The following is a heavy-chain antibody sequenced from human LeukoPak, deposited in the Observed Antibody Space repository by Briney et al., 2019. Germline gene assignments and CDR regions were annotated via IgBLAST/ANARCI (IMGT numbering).Heavy chain of an antibody. V-gene: IGHV1-2*02. Sequence: ASVKVSCKASGYTFTGYYMHWVRQAPGQGLEWMGWINPNSGGTDYAQKFQGRVTMARDTSISTAYMELSSLTSDDTAVYYCSRGRADGYSGYDFGDHWGQGTLVTVSS. CDR3: SRGRADGYSGYDFGDH. CDR2: INPNSGGT. J-gene: IGHJ4*02. D-gene: IGHD5-12*01. CDR1: GYTFTGYY.